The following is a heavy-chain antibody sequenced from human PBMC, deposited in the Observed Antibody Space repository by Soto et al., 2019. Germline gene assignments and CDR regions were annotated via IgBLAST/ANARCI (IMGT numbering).Heavy chain of an antibody. CDR2: IIPIIGII. D-gene: IGHD3-9*01. V-gene: IGHV1-69*02. CDR1: GGTFSTYT. J-gene: IGHJ4*02. Sequence: ASVKVSCKASGGTFSTYTITWVRQAPGQGLEWMGRIIPIIGIINYAQKFQGRVTISADKFTGTAYMELSSLRSEDTAVYYCARGHFDSVTLGPHFDYWGQGTLVTVSS. CDR3: ARGHFDSVTLGPHFDY.